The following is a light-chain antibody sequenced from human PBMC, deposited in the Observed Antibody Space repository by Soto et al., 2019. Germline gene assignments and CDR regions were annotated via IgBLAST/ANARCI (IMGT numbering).Light chain of an antibody. CDR3: QQYHSYPWT. CDR1: QSISDW. V-gene: IGKV1-5*03. Sequence: DIQMTQSPSTLSASVGDRVTITCRASQSISDWLAWYQQKPGKAPKLLIWKVSSLESGVLSRFSGSGSGTEFTLTISSLQPDDFATYYCQQYHSYPWTFGQGTKVEIK. CDR2: KVS. J-gene: IGKJ1*01.